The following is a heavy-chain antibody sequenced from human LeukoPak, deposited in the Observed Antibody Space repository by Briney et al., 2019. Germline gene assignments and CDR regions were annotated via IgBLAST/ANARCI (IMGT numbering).Heavy chain of an antibody. CDR1: GYTFTSYG. Sequence: ASVKVSCKASGYTFTSYGISWVRQAPGQGLEWMGWISAYNGNTNYAQKPQGRVTMTTDTSTSTAYMELRSLRSDDTAVYYCARDRVPYYYDSSGSDYWGQGTLVTVSS. J-gene: IGHJ4*02. V-gene: IGHV1-18*01. CDR2: ISAYNGNT. D-gene: IGHD3-22*01. CDR3: ARDRVPYYYDSSGSDY.